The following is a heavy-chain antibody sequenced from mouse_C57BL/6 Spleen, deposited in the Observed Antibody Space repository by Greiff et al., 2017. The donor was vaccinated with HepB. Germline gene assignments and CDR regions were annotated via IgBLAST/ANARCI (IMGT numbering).Heavy chain of an antibody. CDR1: GYTFTDYY. Sequence: VKLMESGPELVKPGASVKISCKASGYTFTDYYINWVKQRPGQGLEWIGWIFPGSGSTYYNEKFKGKATLTVDKSSSTAYMLLSSLTSEDSAVYFCARGGRNYYFYFDYWGQGTTLTVSS. CDR2: IFPGSGST. J-gene: IGHJ2*01. D-gene: IGHD1-1*01. V-gene: IGHV1-75*01. CDR3: ARGGRNYYFYFDY.